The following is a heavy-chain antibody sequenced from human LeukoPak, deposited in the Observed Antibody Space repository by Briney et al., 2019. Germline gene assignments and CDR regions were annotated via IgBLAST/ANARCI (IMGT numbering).Heavy chain of an antibody. CDR3: ARRGDYDYVWGSLPGAFDI. CDR2: ISYDGSNK. V-gene: IGHV3-30*19. J-gene: IGHJ3*02. CDR1: GFTFSSYG. D-gene: IGHD3-16*01. Sequence: PGGSLRLSCAASGFTFSSYGMHWVRQAPGKGLEWVAVISYDGSNKYYADSVKGRFTISRDNSKNTLYLQMNSLRAEDTAVYYCARRGDYDYVWGSLPGAFDIWGQGTMVTVSS.